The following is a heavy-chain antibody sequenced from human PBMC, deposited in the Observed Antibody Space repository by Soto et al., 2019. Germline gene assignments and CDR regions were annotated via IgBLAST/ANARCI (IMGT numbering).Heavy chain of an antibody. Sequence: PSENLSLTCGVSGGSISRDYWSWIRQVPGKGLEKMGYIDYSGNTNYNPSLKSRVTMSADSSKNQFSLKLSSLTAADTAVYYCARGPPFYRGQGTLVTVSS. V-gene: IGHV4-59*12. J-gene: IGHJ4*02. CDR1: GGSISRDY. CDR3: ARGPPFY. CDR2: IDYSGNT.